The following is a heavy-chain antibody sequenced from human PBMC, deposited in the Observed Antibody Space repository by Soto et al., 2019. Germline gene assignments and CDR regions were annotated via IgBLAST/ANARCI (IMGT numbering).Heavy chain of an antibody. CDR3: ARAQRVLWFGELLPLPDY. CDR2: VYYSGST. J-gene: IGHJ4*02. D-gene: IGHD3-10*01. CDR1: GGSVSSSSYY. V-gene: IGHV4-39*07. Sequence: PSETLSLTCTVSGGSVSSSSYYWGWVRQPPGKGLEWIGSVYYSGSTYYNPSLKSRVTISVDTSKNQFSLKLSSVTAADTAVYYCARAQRVLWFGELLPLPDYWGQGTLVTVSS.